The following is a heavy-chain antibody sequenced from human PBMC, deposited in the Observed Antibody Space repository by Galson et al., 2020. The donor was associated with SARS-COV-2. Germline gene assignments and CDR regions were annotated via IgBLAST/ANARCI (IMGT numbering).Heavy chain of an antibody. D-gene: IGHD3-3*01. CDR2: INSDGNIT. CDR3: ARLFYDHPQPSSIDY. CDR1: GFTFSSYW. J-gene: IGHJ4*02. Sequence: GGSLRLSCAASGFTFSSYWMHWVRQAPGKGLVWVSRINSDGNITSYADSVKGRFTISRDNAKNSLYLQMNSLRAEDTAVYYCARLFYDHPQPSSIDYWGQGTLGTVSS. V-gene: IGHV3-74*01.